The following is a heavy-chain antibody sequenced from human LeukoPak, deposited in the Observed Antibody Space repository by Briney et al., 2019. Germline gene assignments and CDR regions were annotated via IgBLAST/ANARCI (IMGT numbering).Heavy chain of an antibody. V-gene: IGHV4-59*01. CDR1: GGSISSYY. D-gene: IGHD4-17*01. J-gene: IGHJ3*02. CDR2: IYYSGST. CDR3: ARVDDYGDVDAFDI. Sequence: PSETLSLTCTASGGSISSYYWSWIRQPPGKGLEWIGYIYYSGSTNYNPSLKSRVTISVDTSKNQFSLKLSSVTAADTAVYYCARVDDYGDVDAFDIWGQGTMVTVSS.